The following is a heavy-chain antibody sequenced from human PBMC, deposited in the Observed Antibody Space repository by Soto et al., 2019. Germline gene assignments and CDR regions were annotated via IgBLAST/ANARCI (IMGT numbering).Heavy chain of an antibody. V-gene: IGHV1-18*01. CDR1: GYTFTSSG. D-gene: IGHD3-22*01. CDR3: ARAFFYQGSDSRGYSFAAFDF. CDR2: ISAHTGSS. Sequence: QVQLVQSGAEVKKPGASVKVSCKASGYTFTSSGMSWVRQAPGQGLEWMGWISAHTGSSEYAQRCQGRVTMTTDRSTSTAYVELRSLRSDDTAVYYCARAFFYQGSDSRGYSFAAFDFWGPGTLVTVSS. J-gene: IGHJ3*01.